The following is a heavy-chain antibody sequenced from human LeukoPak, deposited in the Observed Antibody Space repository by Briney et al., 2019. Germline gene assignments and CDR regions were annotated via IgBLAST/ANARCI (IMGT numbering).Heavy chain of an antibody. J-gene: IGHJ6*03. V-gene: IGHV4-38-2*01. Sequence: SETLSLTCAVSGYSISSGYYWGWIRPPPGNGLEWIGSIYHSGSTYYNPSLKSRVTISVDTSKNQFSLKLSSVTAADTAVYYCARHAGYYYYMDVWGKGTTVTVSS. CDR1: GYSISSGYY. CDR3: ARHAGYYYYMDV. D-gene: IGHD1-14*01. CDR2: IYHSGST.